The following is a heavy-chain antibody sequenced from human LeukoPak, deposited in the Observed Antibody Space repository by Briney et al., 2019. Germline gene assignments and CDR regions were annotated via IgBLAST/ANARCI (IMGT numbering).Heavy chain of an antibody. Sequence: PSETLSLTCAVYGGSFSGYYWSWIRQPPGKGLEWIGEINHSGSTNYNPSLKSRVTISVDTSKNQFSLKLSSVTAADTAVYYCASHYYDFWSGYSDWGQGTLVTVSS. CDR3: ASHYYDFWSGYSD. V-gene: IGHV4-34*01. D-gene: IGHD3-3*01. J-gene: IGHJ4*02. CDR2: INHSGST. CDR1: GGSFSGYY.